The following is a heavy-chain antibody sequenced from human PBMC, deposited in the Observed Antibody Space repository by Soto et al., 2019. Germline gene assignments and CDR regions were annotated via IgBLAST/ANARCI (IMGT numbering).Heavy chain of an antibody. Sequence: QVQLVQSGAEVKKPGSSVKVSCKASGGTFSSYAISWVRQAPGQGLEWMGGIIPIFGTANYAQKFQGRVTITADKPTSTAYRELSSLRCEDTAVYYCARGGNWNDVPYWFDPWGQGTLVTVSS. J-gene: IGHJ5*02. D-gene: IGHD1-1*01. CDR3: ARGGNWNDVPYWFDP. V-gene: IGHV1-69*06. CDR2: IIPIFGTA. CDR1: GGTFSSYA.